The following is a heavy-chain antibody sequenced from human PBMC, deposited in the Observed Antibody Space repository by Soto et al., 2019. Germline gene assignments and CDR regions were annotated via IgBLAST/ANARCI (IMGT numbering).Heavy chain of an antibody. CDR2: INAGNGNT. J-gene: IGHJ6*02. V-gene: IGHV1-3*01. Sequence: QVQLVQSGAEVKKPGASVKVSCKASGYTFTSYAMHWVRQAPGQRLEWMGWINAGNGNTKYSQKFQGRVTITRDTSASTAYMELSSLRSEDTAVYYCARQVGVGTTFVRGMDVWCQGTTATVSS. CDR3: ARQVGVGTTFVRGMDV. CDR1: GYTFTSYA. D-gene: IGHD3-3*01.